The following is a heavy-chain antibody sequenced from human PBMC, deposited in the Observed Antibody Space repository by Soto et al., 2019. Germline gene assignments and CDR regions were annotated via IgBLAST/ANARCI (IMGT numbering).Heavy chain of an antibody. CDR1: GFTFSSYG. J-gene: IGHJ6*03. Sequence: GGSLRLSCAASGFTFSSYGMHWVRQAPGKGLEWVAVIWYDGSNKYYADSVKGRFTISRDNSKNTLYLQMNSLRAEDTAVYYCANSPNYHFRLGYCRGGSYHCYYMDVCGKGTTVTVSS. CDR3: ANSPNYHFRLGYCRGGSYHCYYMDV. V-gene: IGHV3-33*06. D-gene: IGHD2-15*01. CDR2: IWYDGSNK.